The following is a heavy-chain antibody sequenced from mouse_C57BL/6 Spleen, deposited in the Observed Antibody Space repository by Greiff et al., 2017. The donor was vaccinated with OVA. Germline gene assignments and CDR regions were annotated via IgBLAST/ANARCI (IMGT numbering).Heavy chain of an antibody. J-gene: IGHJ2*01. Sequence: QVQLQQPGAELVKPGASVKMSCKASGYTFTSYWLTWVKHRPGHGLEWLGDIYPGSGSTNYNEQFKSKATLTVDTSSSTAYMQLSSLTSEDSAVYYCARGTYDYYLDYWGQGTTLTVSS. D-gene: IGHD2-4*01. CDR2: IYPGSGST. CDR1: GYTFTSYW. V-gene: IGHV1-55*01. CDR3: ARGTYDYYLDY.